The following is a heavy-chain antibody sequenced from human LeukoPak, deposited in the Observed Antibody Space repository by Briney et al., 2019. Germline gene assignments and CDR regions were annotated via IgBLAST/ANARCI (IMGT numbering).Heavy chain of an antibody. CDR3: ARGTRYDILTGSMAVEYYGMDV. CDR2: IGTAGDT. V-gene: IGHV3-13*01. D-gene: IGHD3-9*01. J-gene: IGHJ6*02. Sequence: AGGSLRLSCAASGFTFSSYDMHWVRQATGKGLEGVSAIGTAGDTYYPGSVKGRFTISRENAKNSLYLQMNSLRAGDTAVYYCARGTRYDILTGSMAVEYYGMDVWGQGTTVTVSS. CDR1: GFTFSSYD.